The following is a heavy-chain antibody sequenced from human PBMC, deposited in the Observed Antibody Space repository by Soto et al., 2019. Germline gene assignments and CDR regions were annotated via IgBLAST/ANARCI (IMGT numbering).Heavy chain of an antibody. D-gene: IGHD2-21*01. CDR3: PRVSMIPSYYYGKDV. CDR2: IYYSGCT. V-gene: IGHV4-59*01. J-gene: IGHJ6*01. Sequence: SQTLSLTCTVAAGSISSYYWIWIRQPPAKGLERIGGIYYSGCTNYNPSRKSRVTISVDTSKNQFSLKLSSVTAAYTALYYCPRVSMIPSYYYGKDVCRQGTTVTVSS. CDR1: AGSISSYY.